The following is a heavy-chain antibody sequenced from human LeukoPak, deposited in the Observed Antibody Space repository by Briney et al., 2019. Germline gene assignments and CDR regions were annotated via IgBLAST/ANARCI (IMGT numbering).Heavy chain of an antibody. CDR1: GFTFSSYS. V-gene: IGHV3-21*01. CDR3: ARXHYGISYFDY. D-gene: IGHD3-9*01. J-gene: IGHJ4*02. CDR2: ISSSSYI. Sequence: GGSLRLSCAASGFTFSSYSMNWVRQAPGKGLEWVSSISSSSYIYYADSVKGRFTISRDNAKNSLYLQMNSLRAEDTAVYYCARXHYGISYFDYWGQGTLVTVSS.